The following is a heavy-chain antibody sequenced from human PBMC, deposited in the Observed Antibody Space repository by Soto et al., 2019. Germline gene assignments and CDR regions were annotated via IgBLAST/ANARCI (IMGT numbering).Heavy chain of an antibody. CDR2: IYYSGST. J-gene: IGHJ4*02. Sequence: SETLSLTCTVSGGSISSGGYYWSWIRQHPGKGLEWIGYIYYSGSTYYNPSLKSRVTISVDTSKNQFSLKLSSVTAADTAMYYCATTAPTYYYDSSGYYPFDYWGQGTLVTVSS. D-gene: IGHD3-22*01. CDR1: GGSISSGGYY. CDR3: ATTAPTYYYDSSGYYPFDY. V-gene: IGHV4-31*03.